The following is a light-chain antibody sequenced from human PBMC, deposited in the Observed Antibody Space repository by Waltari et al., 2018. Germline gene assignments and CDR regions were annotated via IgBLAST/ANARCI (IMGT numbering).Light chain of an antibody. Sequence: QAVVTQEPSLTVSPGGKVTLTCGSSTGPVTSPPYPSWFQQKPGQAPMTLLYDTANKHSWTPDRFSGSLLGGKAVLTLSGAQPEDEADYYCLLSYNDVRVFGGGTKVTVL. CDR1: TGPVTSPPY. J-gene: IGLJ2*01. V-gene: IGLV7-46*01. CDR2: DTA. CDR3: LLSYNDVRV.